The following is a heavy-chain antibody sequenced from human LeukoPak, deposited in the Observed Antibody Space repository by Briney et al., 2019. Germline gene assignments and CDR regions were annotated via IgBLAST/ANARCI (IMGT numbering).Heavy chain of an antibody. CDR2: IYSSGST. Sequence: PSETLSLTCTVSGDSVTTYYWSWIRQPPGKGLEWIGSIYSSGSTYYNPSLKSRVTISVDTSKNQFSLKLTSVTAADTAVYYCARHYGPWGQGTLVTVSS. J-gene: IGHJ5*02. D-gene: IGHD3-16*01. CDR3: ARHYGP. CDR1: GDSVTTYY. V-gene: IGHV4-59*05.